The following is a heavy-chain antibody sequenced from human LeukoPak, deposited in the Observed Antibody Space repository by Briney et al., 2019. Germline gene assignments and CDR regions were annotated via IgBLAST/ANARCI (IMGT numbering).Heavy chain of an antibody. D-gene: IGHD1-26*01. V-gene: IGHV4-59*10. J-gene: IGHJ4*02. CDR2: IYTSGST. CDR1: GGSFSSYY. CDR3: ARQRGSYSFDY. Sequence: PSETLSLTCAVYGGSFSSYYWTWIRQPAGKGLEWIGRIYTSGSTNYNPSLKSRVTMSVDTSENQFSLKLSSVTAADTAVYYCARQRGSYSFDYWGQGTLVTVSS.